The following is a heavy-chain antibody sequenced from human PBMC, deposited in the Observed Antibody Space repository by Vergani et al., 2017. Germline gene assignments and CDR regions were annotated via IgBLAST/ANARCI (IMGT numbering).Heavy chain of an antibody. J-gene: IGHJ4*02. CDR2: IYYSGST. V-gene: IGHV4-39*07. CDR1: GGSISSSSYY. CDR3: ARVAPYSGSSGY. D-gene: IGHD6-25*01. Sequence: QLQLQESGPGLVKPSETLSLTCTVSGGSISSSSYYWGWIRQPPGKGLEWIGRIYYSGSTYYNPSLKSRVTISVDTSKNQFSLKLSSVTAADTAVYYCARVAPYSGSSGYWGQGTLVTVSS.